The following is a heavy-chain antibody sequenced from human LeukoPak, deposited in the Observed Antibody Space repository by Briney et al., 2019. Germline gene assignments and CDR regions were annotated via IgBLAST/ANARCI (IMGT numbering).Heavy chain of an antibody. CDR3: AKSFYSGNSYSFLFDY. Sequence: PGRSLRLSCAASGFTFSSYAMHWVRQAPGKGLEWVAVISYDGSNKYYADSVKGRFTISRDNSKNTLYLQMNSLRAEDTAVYYCAKSFYSGNSYSFLFDYWGQGTLVTVSS. V-gene: IGHV3-30*04. J-gene: IGHJ4*02. CDR1: GFTFSSYA. CDR2: ISYDGSNK. D-gene: IGHD1-26*01.